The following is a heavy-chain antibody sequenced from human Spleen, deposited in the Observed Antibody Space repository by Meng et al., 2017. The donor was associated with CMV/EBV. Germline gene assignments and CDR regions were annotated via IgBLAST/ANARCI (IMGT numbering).Heavy chain of an antibody. Sequence: SETLSLTCTGSGASITTTKWWTWVRQTPGKGLEWVGEIDHSGNSNSNPSLKRRLTLSLDTSKNYLSLTMTSVTAEDTALYYCARVREHTSLGNYWFDPWGQGTLVTVSS. CDR1: GASITTTKW. D-gene: IGHD3-16*01. CDR3: ARVREHTSLGNYWFDP. CDR2: IDHSGNS. J-gene: IGHJ5*02. V-gene: IGHV4-4*02.